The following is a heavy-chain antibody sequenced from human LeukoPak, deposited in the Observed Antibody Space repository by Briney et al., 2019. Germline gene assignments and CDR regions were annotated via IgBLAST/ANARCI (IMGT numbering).Heavy chain of an antibody. CDR1: GFTFSRHG. CDR3: ARAGSYYGSGSYCDY. CDR2: ISYDGSNK. Sequence: GGSLRLSCAPSGFTFSRHGMHWVRQAPGKGLEWVAVISYDGSNKYYADSVKGRFTISRDNSKNTLYLQMNSLRAEDTAVYYCARAGSYYGSGSYCDYWGQGTLVTVSS. D-gene: IGHD3-10*01. V-gene: IGHV3-30*03. J-gene: IGHJ4*02.